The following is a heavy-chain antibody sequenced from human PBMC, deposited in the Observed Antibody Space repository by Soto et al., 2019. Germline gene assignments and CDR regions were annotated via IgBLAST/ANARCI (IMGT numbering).Heavy chain of an antibody. J-gene: IGHJ3*02. CDR1: GGTFSSYA. CDR2: IIPVFGTA. D-gene: IGHD3-10*01. V-gene: IGHV1-69*13. CDR3: ARGPHRDDRSPYDAFDI. Sequence: SVKGSCNASGGTFSSYAIIWVRQAPGQGLEWMGGIIPVFGTANYAQKFQGRVTITADESTSTAYMELSSLRSEDTAVYYCARGPHRDDRSPYDAFDIWGQGTMVTVSS.